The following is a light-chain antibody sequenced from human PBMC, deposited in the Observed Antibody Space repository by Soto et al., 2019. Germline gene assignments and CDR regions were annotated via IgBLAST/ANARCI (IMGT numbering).Light chain of an antibody. CDR3: QQYKSFSLT. J-gene: IGKJ4*01. Sequence: DIQMKQSPSTLSASVGDRVTITCRASQSISSWLAWYQQKPGKAPKLLIYKTSNLESGVPSRFSGSGSGTEFSLTISSLQPDDFATYYCQQYKSFSLTFGGGTKVAIK. CDR2: KTS. CDR1: QSISSW. V-gene: IGKV1-5*03.